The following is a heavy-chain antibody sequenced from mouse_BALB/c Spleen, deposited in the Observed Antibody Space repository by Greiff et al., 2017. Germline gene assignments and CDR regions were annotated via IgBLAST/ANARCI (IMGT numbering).Heavy chain of an antibody. J-gene: IGHJ3*01. Sequence: EVKLVESGPELVKPGASVKMSCKASGYTFTSYVMHWVKQKPGQGLEWIGYINPYNDGTKYNEKFKGKATLTSDNSSSTAYMELSSLTSEDSAVYYCASSLYYDPAWFAYWGQGTLVTVSA. D-gene: IGHD2-4*01. CDR1: GYTFTSYV. CDR2: INPYNDGT. V-gene: IGHV1-14*01. CDR3: ASSLYYDPAWFAY.